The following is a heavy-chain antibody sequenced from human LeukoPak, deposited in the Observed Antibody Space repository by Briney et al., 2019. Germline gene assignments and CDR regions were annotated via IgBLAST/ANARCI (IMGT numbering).Heavy chain of an antibody. Sequence: SETLSLTCTVSGGSISSYYWSWIRQPPGKGLEWIGYIYYSGSTNYNPSLKSRVTISVDTSKNQFSLKLSSVTAADTAVYYCARERYYYGSGTPQGNYYYGMDVWGQGTTVTVSS. D-gene: IGHD3-10*01. CDR2: IYYSGST. CDR1: GGSISSYY. V-gene: IGHV4-59*12. J-gene: IGHJ6*02. CDR3: ARERYYYGSGTPQGNYYYGMDV.